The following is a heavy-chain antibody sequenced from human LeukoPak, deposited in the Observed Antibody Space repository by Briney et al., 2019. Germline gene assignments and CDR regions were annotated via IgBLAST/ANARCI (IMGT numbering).Heavy chain of an antibody. J-gene: IGHJ4*02. CDR3: ARVNGIAVAGTGFDY. Sequence: ASVKVSCKASGYTFTSYGISWVRQAPGQGLEWMGWISAYNGKTNYAQKLQGRVTMTTDTSTSTAYMELRSLRSDDTAVYYCARVNGIAVAGTGFDYWGQGTLVTVSS. V-gene: IGHV1-18*01. D-gene: IGHD6-19*01. CDR2: ISAYNGKT. CDR1: GYTFTSYG.